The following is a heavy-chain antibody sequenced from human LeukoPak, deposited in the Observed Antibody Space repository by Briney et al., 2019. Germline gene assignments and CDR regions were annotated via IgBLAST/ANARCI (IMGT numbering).Heavy chain of an antibody. Sequence: GGSLRLSCAASGFTFSSYAMSWVRQAPGKGLEWVSAISGSGGSTYYVDSVKGRFTISRDNSKNTLYLQMNSLRAEDTAVYYCAKRPQAALTLTNYYMDVWGKGTTVTVSS. CDR3: AKRPQAALTLTNYYMDV. CDR1: GFTFSSYA. J-gene: IGHJ6*03. V-gene: IGHV3-23*01. CDR2: ISGSGGST. D-gene: IGHD1-1*01.